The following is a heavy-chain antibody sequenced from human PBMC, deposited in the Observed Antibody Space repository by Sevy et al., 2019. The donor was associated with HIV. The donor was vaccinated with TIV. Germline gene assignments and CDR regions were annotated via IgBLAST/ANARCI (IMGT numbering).Heavy chain of an antibody. Sequence: GGSLRLSCAASVFAFSDYYMNWIRQAPGKGLEWVSCISGLTNYINYADSVKGRFTISRDNAKNSVYLQMNSLRAEDTAVYYCARRSSGWDYFDYWGQGTPVTVS. CDR1: VFAFSDYY. D-gene: IGHD6-19*01. J-gene: IGHJ4*02. CDR3: ARRSSGWDYFDY. V-gene: IGHV3-11*06. CDR2: ISGLTNYI.